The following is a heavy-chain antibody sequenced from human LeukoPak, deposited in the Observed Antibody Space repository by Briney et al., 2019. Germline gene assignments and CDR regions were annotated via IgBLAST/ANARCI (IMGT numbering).Heavy chain of an antibody. D-gene: IGHD3-10*01. J-gene: IGHJ4*02. CDR1: GYIFTSYL. V-gene: IGHV5-51*01. CDR2: IYPGDSDT. Sequence: GESLKICCDCSGYIFTSYLIGWVRPVPGKGLEYMGIIYPGDSDTRYSPSFQGQVTISADKSISTAYLQWSSLKASDTAMYYCATLVGYGSFFDYWGQGTLVTVSS. CDR3: ATLVGYGSFFDY.